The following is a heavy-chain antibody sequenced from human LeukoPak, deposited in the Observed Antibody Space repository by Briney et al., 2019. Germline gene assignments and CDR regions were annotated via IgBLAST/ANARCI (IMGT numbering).Heavy chain of an antibody. Sequence: SETLSLTCTVSVGSISSYYWSWIRQPAGKGLEWIGRIYTSGSTNYNPSLKSRVTMSVDTSKNQFSLKLSSVTAADTAVYYCARGGQYGSGSYYTYYYYGMDVWGQGTTVTVSS. CDR1: VGSISSYY. V-gene: IGHV4-4*07. CDR2: IYTSGST. CDR3: ARGGQYGSGSYYTYYYYGMDV. D-gene: IGHD3-10*01. J-gene: IGHJ6*02.